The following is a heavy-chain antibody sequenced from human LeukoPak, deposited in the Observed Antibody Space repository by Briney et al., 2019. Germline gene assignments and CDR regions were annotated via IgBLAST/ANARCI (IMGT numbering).Heavy chain of an antibody. D-gene: IGHD3-10*01. CDR2: ISGSGGST. CDR1: GFTFSSYA. Sequence: GGSLRLSCAASGFTFSSYAMSWVRQAPGKGLEWVSAISGSGGSTYYADSVKGRFTISRDNSKNTLHLQMNSLRAEDTAVYYCAKDRERGYYGSGSYSVFDYWGQGTLVTVSS. CDR3: AKDRERGYYGSGSYSVFDY. V-gene: IGHV3-23*01. J-gene: IGHJ4*02.